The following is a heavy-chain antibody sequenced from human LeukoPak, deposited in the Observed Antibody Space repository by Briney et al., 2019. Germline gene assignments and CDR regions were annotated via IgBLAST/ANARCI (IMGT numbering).Heavy chain of an antibody. J-gene: IGHJ5*02. CDR3: AREAITIFGVVRTQTTYGPHRFDP. D-gene: IGHD3-3*01. Sequence: ASVKVSCKASGYTFTSYGISWVRQAPGQGLEWMGWISAYNGNTNYAQKLQGRVTMTTDTSTSTAYMELRSLRSDDTAVYYCAREAITIFGVVRTQTTYGPHRFDPWGQGTLVTVSS. V-gene: IGHV1-18*01. CDR1: GYTFTSYG. CDR2: ISAYNGNT.